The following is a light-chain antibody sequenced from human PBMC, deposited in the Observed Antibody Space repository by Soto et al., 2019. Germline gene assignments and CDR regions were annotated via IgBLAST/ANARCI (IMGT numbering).Light chain of an antibody. V-gene: IGLV1-47*01. J-gene: IGLJ7*01. CDR3: AAWDDSLSGPGG. CDR2: KNN. CDR1: SSNIGNFY. Sequence: QSVLTQPPSASGTPGQRVTISCSGSSSNIGNFYVYWYQQLPGTAPKLLIYKNNQRPLGVPDRFSGSKSGTSASLALSGVRAEDEVDYYCAAWDDSLSGPGGFGGVPPLTVL.